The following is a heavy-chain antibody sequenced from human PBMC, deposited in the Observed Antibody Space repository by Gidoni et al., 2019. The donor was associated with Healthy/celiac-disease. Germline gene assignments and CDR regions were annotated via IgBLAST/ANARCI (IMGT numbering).Heavy chain of an antibody. D-gene: IGHD1-26*01. J-gene: IGHJ4*02. CDR1: GYTFPSYY. CDR3: ARAALVGATHPFDY. V-gene: IGHV1-46*03. CDR2: INPSGGST. Sequence: QVQLVQSGAEVKKPGASVKVSCKASGYTFPSYYMHWVRQAPGQGLEWMGIINPSGGSTSYAQKFQGRVTMTRDTSTSTVHMQRSSLRSEATAVYYWARAALVGATHPFDYWGQGTLVTVSS.